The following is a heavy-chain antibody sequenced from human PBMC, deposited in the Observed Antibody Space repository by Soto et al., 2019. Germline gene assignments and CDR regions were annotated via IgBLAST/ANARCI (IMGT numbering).Heavy chain of an antibody. V-gene: IGHV1-8*01. D-gene: IGHD3-3*01. Sequence: ASVKVSCKASGYTFTSYDINWVRQATGQGLEWMGWMNPNSGNTGYAQKFQGRVTMTRNTSISTAYMELSSLRSEDTAVYYCAREGRFLEWLLPINWFDPWGQGTLVTVSS. CDR3: AREGRFLEWLLPINWFDP. CDR2: MNPNSGNT. CDR1: GYTFTSYD. J-gene: IGHJ5*02.